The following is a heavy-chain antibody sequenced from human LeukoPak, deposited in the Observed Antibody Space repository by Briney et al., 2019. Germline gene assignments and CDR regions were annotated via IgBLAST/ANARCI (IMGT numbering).Heavy chain of an antibody. CDR2: ISSSSSYI. CDR1: GFTFDDYG. D-gene: IGHD3-9*01. V-gene: IGHV3-21*01. CDR3: ARGVASYDILTGYYSPYGAFDI. J-gene: IGHJ3*02. Sequence: GGSLRLSCAASGFTFDDYGMSWVRQAPGKGLEWVSSISSSSSYIYYADSVKGRFTISRDNAKNSLYLQMNSLRAEDTALYYCARGVASYDILTGYYSPYGAFDIWGQGTMVTVSS.